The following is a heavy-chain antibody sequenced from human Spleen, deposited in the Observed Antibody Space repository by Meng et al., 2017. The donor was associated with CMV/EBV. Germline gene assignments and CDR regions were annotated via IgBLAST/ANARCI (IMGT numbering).Heavy chain of an antibody. CDR3: AKGDSNLARYNCFDP. CDR2: IGGSGDSTHT. Sequence: GGSLRLSCAASGFTFSSYAMTWVRQAPGKGLEWVSGIGGSGDSTHTYYADSVEGRFTISRDDSKNTLYLQMNSLRAEDTAVYYCAKGDSNLARYNCFDPWGQGTLVTVSS. J-gene: IGHJ5*01. CDR1: GFTFSSYA. D-gene: IGHD4-11*01. V-gene: IGHV3-23*01.